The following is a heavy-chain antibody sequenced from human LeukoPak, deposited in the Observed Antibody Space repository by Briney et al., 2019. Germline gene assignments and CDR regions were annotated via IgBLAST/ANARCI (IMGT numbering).Heavy chain of an antibody. V-gene: IGHV3-33*01. CDR3: ARVVGSEGNWYVDY. Sequence: GGSLRLSCAASGFTFRNYGMHWVRQAPGKGLEWVGIIWYDGSNKYYADSVKGRFTISRDSSRNTLYLQMNSLRVEDTAVYYCARVVGSEGNWYVDYWGQGTLVTVSS. CDR2: IWYDGSNK. CDR1: GFTFRNYG. J-gene: IGHJ4*02. D-gene: IGHD1-1*01.